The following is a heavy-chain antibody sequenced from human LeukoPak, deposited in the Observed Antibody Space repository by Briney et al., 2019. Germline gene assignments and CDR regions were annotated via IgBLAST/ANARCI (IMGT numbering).Heavy chain of an antibody. J-gene: IGHJ5*02. V-gene: IGHV4-4*07. CDR2: LYPSGST. Sequence: SGTLSLTCTVSGDSFSSYFWNWIRQPAGKGLEYIGRLYPSGSTDYNPSLKSRVTMSVDTSKNQVSLKLSSVTAADTAVYYCAREGGSGWSDPWGPGTLVTVSS. CDR1: GDSFSSYF. D-gene: IGHD6-19*01. CDR3: AREGGSGWSDP.